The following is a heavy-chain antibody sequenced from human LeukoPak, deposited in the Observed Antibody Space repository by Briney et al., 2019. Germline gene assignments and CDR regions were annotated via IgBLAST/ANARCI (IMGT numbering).Heavy chain of an antibody. CDR3: ARAPGLRYTFDY. CDR1: VGSFSGYY. Sequence: SGTLSLTCAVYVGSFSGYYWSWIRQPPGKGLEWIGEINHSGSTNYNPSLKSRVTISVDTSKNQSSLKLSSVTAADTAVYYCARAPGLRYTFDYWGQGTLVTVSS. V-gene: IGHV4-34*01. J-gene: IGHJ4*02. D-gene: IGHD5-12*01. CDR2: INHSGST.